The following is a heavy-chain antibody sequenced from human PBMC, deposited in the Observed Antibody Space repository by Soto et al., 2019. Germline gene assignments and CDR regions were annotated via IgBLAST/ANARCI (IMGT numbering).Heavy chain of an antibody. V-gene: IGHV5-10-1*01. CDR2: IDPSDSYT. CDR1: GYSFTSYW. CDR3: ARGDCTNGVCYRGYYYYGMDV. Sequence: AESLKISCKGSGYSFTSYWISWGRQMPGKGLEWMGRIDPSDSYTNYSPSFQGHVTISADKSISTAYLQWSSLKASDTAMYYCARGDCTNGVCYRGYYYYGMDVWGQGTTVTVSS. D-gene: IGHD2-8*01. J-gene: IGHJ6*02.